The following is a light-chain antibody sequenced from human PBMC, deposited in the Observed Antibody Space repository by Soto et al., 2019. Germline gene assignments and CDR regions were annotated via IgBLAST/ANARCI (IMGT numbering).Light chain of an antibody. CDR2: GAS. V-gene: IGKV3-15*01. J-gene: IGKJ5*01. Sequence: EMVLTQSPGTLSLSPGERATLSCMASQSVSSNLAWYQQKPGQAPRLLIYGASTRATGIPARFSGSGSGTEFTLTISSLQSEDFAVYYCQQYGRAPPITFGQGTRLEI. CDR1: QSVSSN. CDR3: QQYGRAPPIT.